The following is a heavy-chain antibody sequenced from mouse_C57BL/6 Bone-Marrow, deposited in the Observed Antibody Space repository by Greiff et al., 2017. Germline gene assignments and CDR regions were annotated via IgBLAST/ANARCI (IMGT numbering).Heavy chain of an antibody. V-gene: IGHV1-54*01. CDR1: GYAFTNYL. D-gene: IGHD2-4*01. J-gene: IGHJ2*01. Sequence: FQLQQSGAELVRPGTSVKVSCKASGYAFTNYLIAWVKQRPGQGLEWIGVFNPGSGGTNYNEKIKGKATLTAEKSSSTAYMQLSSLTSEDAAVYFGARMGLRGFDYWGQGTTLTVSS. CDR2: FNPGSGGT. CDR3: ARMGLRGFDY.